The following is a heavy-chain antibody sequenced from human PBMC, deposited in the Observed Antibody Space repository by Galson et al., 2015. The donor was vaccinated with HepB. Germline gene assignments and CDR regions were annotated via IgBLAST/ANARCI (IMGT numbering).Heavy chain of an antibody. Sequence: SCKASGYTFTSYGISWVRQAPGQGLEWMGWISAYNGNTNYAQKLQGRVTMTTDTPTSTAYMELRSLRSDDTAVYYCAREGCGGDCYFGPGLYYYYYMDVWGKGTTVTVSS. CDR2: ISAYNGNT. V-gene: IGHV1-18*01. CDR1: GYTFTSYG. D-gene: IGHD2-21*01. J-gene: IGHJ6*03. CDR3: AREGCGGDCYFGPGLYYYYYMDV.